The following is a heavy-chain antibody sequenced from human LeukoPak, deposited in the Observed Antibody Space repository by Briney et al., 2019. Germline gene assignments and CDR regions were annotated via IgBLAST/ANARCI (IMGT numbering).Heavy chain of an antibody. CDR1: GFTFSSYW. V-gene: IGHV3-74*01. Sequence: GGSLRLSCAASGFTFSSYWMHWVRQAPGKGLVWVSRINSDGSSTSYADSVKGRFTISRDNAKNTLYLQMNSLRAEDTAVYYCARGMTTVTFYYYGMDVWGQGTTVTVS. CDR2: INSDGSST. D-gene: IGHD4-17*01. CDR3: ARGMTTVTFYYYGMDV. J-gene: IGHJ6*02.